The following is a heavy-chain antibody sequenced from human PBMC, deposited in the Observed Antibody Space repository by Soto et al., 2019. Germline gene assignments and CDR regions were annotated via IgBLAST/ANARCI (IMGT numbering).Heavy chain of an antibody. D-gene: IGHD1-26*01. J-gene: IGHJ4*02. CDR2: ITPTLNIA. V-gene: IGHV1-69*01. Sequence: QLQLVQSGAEVREPGSSVKVSCKASGGTFSWYTVIWVRQAPGQGLEWMGGITPTLNIAKYAEKFQGRVTITADESTSTVNMHLSSLRSEDTAVYFCARGYYSGSNPSSFDYWGQGTLVAVSS. CDR1: GGTFSWYT. CDR3: ARGYYSGSNPSSFDY.